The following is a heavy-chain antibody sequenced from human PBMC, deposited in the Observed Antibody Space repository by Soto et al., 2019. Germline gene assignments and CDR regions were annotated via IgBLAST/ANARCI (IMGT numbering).Heavy chain of an antibody. D-gene: IGHD3-22*01. CDR3: VVNYYDSSGYGNPDY. Sequence: GAPVKVSCKASGGTFSSYAISSVRPAPGQGLEWMGGIIPIFGTANYAQKFQGRVTITADESTSTAYMELSSLRSEDTAVYYCVVNYYDSSGYGNPDYWGQGTLVTVSS. CDR2: IIPIFGTA. J-gene: IGHJ4*02. V-gene: IGHV1-69*13. CDR1: GGTFSSYA.